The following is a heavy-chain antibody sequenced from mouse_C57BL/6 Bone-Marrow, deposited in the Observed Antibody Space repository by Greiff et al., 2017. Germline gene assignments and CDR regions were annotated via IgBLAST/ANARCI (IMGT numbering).Heavy chain of an antibody. V-gene: IGHV5-17*01. D-gene: IGHD1-1*01. CDR2: ISSGSSTI. CDR1: GFTFSDYG. J-gene: IGHJ2*01. Sequence: EVKLVESGGGLVKPGGSLKLSCAASGFTFSDYGMHWVRQAPEKGLEWVAYISSGSSTIYYADTVKGRFTISRDKAKNTLFLQMTSLRSEDTAMYYCARHYYGSSYYYFDYWGQGTTLTVSS. CDR3: ARHYYGSSYYYFDY.